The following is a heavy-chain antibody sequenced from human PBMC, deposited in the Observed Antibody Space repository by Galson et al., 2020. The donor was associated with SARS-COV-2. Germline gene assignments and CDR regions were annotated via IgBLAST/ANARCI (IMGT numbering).Heavy chain of an antibody. V-gene: IGHV1-2*02. CDR2: INPNSGGT. CDR1: GYTFTGYY. CDR3: ARAPPSRLGATDPYFDY. D-gene: IGHD1-26*01. Sequence: ASVKVSCKASGYTFTGYYMHWVRQAPGQGLEWMGWINPNSGGTNYAQKFQGRVTMTRDTSISTAYMELSRLRSDDTAVYYCARAPPSRLGATDPYFDYWGQGTLVTVSS. J-gene: IGHJ4*02.